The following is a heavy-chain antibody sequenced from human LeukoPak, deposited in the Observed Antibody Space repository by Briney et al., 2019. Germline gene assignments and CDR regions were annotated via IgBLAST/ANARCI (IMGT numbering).Heavy chain of an antibody. CDR3: ARDPNGDYVGASEF. J-gene: IGHJ3*01. D-gene: IGHD4-17*01. Sequence: GSLRLSCAASGFTFSSYAMIWVRQAPGKGLEWVSAIRGNGGSTYYADSVKGRFTISRDNSKDTLYLQMNSLRAEDTAMYYCARDPNGDYVGASEFWGQGTMVTVSS. CDR2: IRGNGGST. V-gene: IGHV3-23*01. CDR1: GFTFSSYA.